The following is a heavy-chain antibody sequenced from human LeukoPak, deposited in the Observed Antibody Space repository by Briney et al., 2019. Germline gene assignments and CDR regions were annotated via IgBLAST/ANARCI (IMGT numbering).Heavy chain of an antibody. CDR1: GGSFSGYY. D-gene: IGHD1-14*01. J-gene: IGHJ4*02. V-gene: IGHV4-34*01. CDR3: AGASNRYIFDY. Sequence: SETLSLTCAVYGGSFSGYYWSWIRQPPGKGLEWIGEINHSGSTNYNPSLKSRVTISVDTSKNQFSLKLSSVTAADTAVYYCAGASNRYIFDYWGQGTLVTVSS. CDR2: INHSGST.